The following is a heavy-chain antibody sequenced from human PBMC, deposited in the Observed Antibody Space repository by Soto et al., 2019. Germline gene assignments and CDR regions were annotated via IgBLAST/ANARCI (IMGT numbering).Heavy chain of an antibody. CDR1: GYSFTSHW. V-gene: IGHV5-51*01. D-gene: IGHD2-15*01. CDR2: VYPGDSDT. J-gene: IGHJ4*02. CDR3: ARRYCSGGTCYFFDY. Sequence: PGESLKISCKGSGYSFTSHWIGWVRQMPGKGLEWMGIVYPGDSDTRYSPSFQGQVTISADKSISTAYLQWSSLKASDSAMYYCARRYCSGGTCYFFDYWGQGTLVTV.